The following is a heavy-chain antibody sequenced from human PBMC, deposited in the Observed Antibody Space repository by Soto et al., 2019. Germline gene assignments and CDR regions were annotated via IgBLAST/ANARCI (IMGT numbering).Heavy chain of an antibody. D-gene: IGHD2-2*02. Sequence: PGGSLRLSCAASGFTFSSYAMSLVRQAPGKGLEWVSAISGSGGSTYYADSVKGRFTISGDNSKNTLYLQMNSLRAEDTAVYYCAKDGSAIVVVPAAIFPYFDYWGQGTLVTVSS. CDR2: ISGSGGST. V-gene: IGHV3-23*01. CDR3: AKDGSAIVVVPAAIFPYFDY. J-gene: IGHJ4*02. CDR1: GFTFSSYA.